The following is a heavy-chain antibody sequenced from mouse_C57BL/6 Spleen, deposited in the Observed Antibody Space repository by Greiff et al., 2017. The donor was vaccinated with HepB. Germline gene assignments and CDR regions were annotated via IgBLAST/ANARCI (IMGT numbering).Heavy chain of an antibody. CDR3: ARRGDYGSSYVT. CDR1: GFTFSSYG. D-gene: IGHD1-1*01. CDR2: ISSGGSYT. V-gene: IGHV5-6*01. J-gene: IGHJ2*01. Sequence: EVQLVESGGDLVKPGGSLKLSCAASGFTFSSYGMSWVRQTPDKRLEWVATISSGGSYTYYPDSVKGRFTISRDNAKNTLYLQMSSLKSEDTAMYYCARRGDYGSSYVTWGQGTTLTVSS.